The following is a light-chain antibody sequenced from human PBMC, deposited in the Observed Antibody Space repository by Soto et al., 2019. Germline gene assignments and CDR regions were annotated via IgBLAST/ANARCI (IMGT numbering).Light chain of an antibody. J-gene: IGKJ4*01. CDR2: AAS. Sequence: DIQLTQSPSFLSASVRDRVTITCRASQGIKNYLAWYQQKPGIAPKLLIYAASTLQSGVPSRFSGSGSGTEFRFTISIMQNENFSPSDCQPINRYPLTFGGRIKVDI. V-gene: IGKV1-9*01. CDR1: QGIKNY. CDR3: QPINRYPLT.